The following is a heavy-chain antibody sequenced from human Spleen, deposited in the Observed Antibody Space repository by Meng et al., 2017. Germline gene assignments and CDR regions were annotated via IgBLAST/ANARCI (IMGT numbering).Heavy chain of an antibody. D-gene: IGHD5-12*01. CDR2: INPDGSST. CDR1: GFTFSRYW. J-gene: IGHJ4*02. V-gene: IGHV3-74*01. Sequence: VQLVESGGGVVQPGRCLSLSCAASGFTFSRYWMHWVRQVPGQGLVWVSRINPDGSSTSYADSVKGRFTISRDNAKNTLYLQMTSLRAEDTAVYYCSKDYTGSDDYWGQGTLVTVSS. CDR3: SKDYTGSDDY.